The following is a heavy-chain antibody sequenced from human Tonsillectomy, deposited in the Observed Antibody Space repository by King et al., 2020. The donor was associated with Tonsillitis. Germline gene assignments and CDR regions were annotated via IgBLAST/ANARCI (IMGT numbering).Heavy chain of an antibody. V-gene: IGHV3-7*03. D-gene: IGHD6-6*01. Sequence: VQLVESGGGLVQPGGSLRLSCAASGFSLSYYWMSWVRQAPGKGLEWVANIKKDGSEKYYVGSVKGRFTISRDNAKKSLYLQMNSLRAEDTAVYYCARTARVFDYWGQGTLVTVSS. J-gene: IGHJ4*02. CDR2: IKKDGSEK. CDR3: ARTARVFDY. CDR1: GFSLSYYW.